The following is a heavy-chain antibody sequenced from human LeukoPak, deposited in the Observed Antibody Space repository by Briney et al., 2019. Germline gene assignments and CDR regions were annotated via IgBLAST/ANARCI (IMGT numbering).Heavy chain of an antibody. CDR1: GFTFSSYS. D-gene: IGHD2-15*01. V-gene: IGHV3-21*01. J-gene: IGHJ4*02. CDR2: IISDSINI. CDR3: AREKDIEVVGDY. Sequence: GGSLRLSCAASGFTFSSYSMNWVRQAPGKGLEWVSSIISDSINIYYADSVKGRFTISRDNAKNSLYLQMNSLRAEDTAVYYCAREKDIEVVGDYWGQGTLATVSS.